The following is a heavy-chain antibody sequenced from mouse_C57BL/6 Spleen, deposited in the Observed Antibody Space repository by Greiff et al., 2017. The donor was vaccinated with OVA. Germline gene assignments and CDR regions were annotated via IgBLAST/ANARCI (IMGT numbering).Heavy chain of an antibody. V-gene: IGHV3-6*01. CDR1: GYSITSGYY. D-gene: IGHD2-5*01. Sequence: EVKLMESGPGLVKPSQSLSLTCSVTGYSITSGYYWNWIRQFPGNKLEWMGYISYDGSNNYNPSLKNRISITRDTSKNQFFLKLNSVTTEDTATYYCARAGYYSNYDYAMDYWGQGTSVTVSS. J-gene: IGHJ4*01. CDR2: ISYDGSN. CDR3: ARAGYYSNYDYAMDY.